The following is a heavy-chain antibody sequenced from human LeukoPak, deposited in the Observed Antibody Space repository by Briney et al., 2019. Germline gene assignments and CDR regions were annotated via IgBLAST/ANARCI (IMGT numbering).Heavy chain of an antibody. J-gene: IGHJ4*02. CDR1: GGSFSGYY. V-gene: IGHV4-34*01. Sequence: PSETLSLTCAVYGGSFSGYYWNWIRQPPGKGLEWIGEINHSGSTNYNPSLKSRVTISVDTSKNQFSLKLSSVTAADTAVYYCARVRKTTVTTFSRRYPFDYWGQGTLVTVSS. D-gene: IGHD4-11*01. CDR2: INHSGST. CDR3: ARVRKTTVTTFSRRYPFDY.